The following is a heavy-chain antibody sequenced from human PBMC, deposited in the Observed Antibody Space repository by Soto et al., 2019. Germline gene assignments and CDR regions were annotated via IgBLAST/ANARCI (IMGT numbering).Heavy chain of an antibody. V-gene: IGHV1-69*02. J-gene: IGHJ6*02. Sequence: QVQLVQSGAEVKKPGSSVKVSCKASGGTFSSYTISWVRQAPGQGLEWMGRIIPILGIANYAQKFQGRVTITADKSTSTDYMELSSLRSEDTAVYYCARAGLRWSTNTYGMDVWGQGTTVTVSS. CDR1: GGTFSSYT. D-gene: IGHD4-17*01. CDR3: ARAGLRWSTNTYGMDV. CDR2: IIPILGIA.